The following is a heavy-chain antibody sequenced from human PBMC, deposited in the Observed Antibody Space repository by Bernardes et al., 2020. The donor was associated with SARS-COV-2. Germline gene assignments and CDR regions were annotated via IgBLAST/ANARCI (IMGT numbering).Heavy chain of an antibody. CDR3: ARGGLLGYYGLDV. CDR2: LYLDETRP. V-gene: IGHV3-74*01. CDR1: GFTFTTYW. Sequence: RGSLRLSFAASGFTFTTYWLHWVRQVPGKGLVWVSRLYLDETRPNYADSVKGRFTISRDNAKNTLYLQMNSLRAEDTAVYYCARGGLLGYYGLDVWGQGTTVTVSS. J-gene: IGHJ6*02. D-gene: IGHD3-16*01.